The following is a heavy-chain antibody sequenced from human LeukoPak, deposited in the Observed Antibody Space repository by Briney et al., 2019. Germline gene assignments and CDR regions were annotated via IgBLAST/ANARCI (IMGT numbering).Heavy chain of an antibody. D-gene: IGHD6-13*01. V-gene: IGHV4-34*01. J-gene: IGHJ6*03. Sequence: SETLSLTCAVYGGSFSGYYWSWIRQPPGKGLEWIGEINHSGSTNYNPSLKSRVTISVDTSKNQFSLKLSSVTAADTAVYYCARHFSSSSSWYRGYYYYYMDVWGKGTTVTISS. CDR2: INHSGST. CDR1: GGSFSGYY. CDR3: ARHFSSSSSWYRGYYYYYMDV.